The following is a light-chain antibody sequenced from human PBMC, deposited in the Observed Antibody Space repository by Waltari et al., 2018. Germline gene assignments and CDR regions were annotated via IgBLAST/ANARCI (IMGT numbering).Light chain of an antibody. CDR1: QSLLYSSNKKNY. CDR3: QQYYALPLT. CDR2: WAS. J-gene: IGKJ4*01. Sequence: DIVMTQSPDSLVVSLGERATLSCKSSQSLLYSSNKKNYLGWYQQKTGQPPKLLIHWASTRESGVPDRFSGSGSGTDFTLTISSLQAEDVALYYCQQYYALPLTFGGGTKVEIK. V-gene: IGKV4-1*01.